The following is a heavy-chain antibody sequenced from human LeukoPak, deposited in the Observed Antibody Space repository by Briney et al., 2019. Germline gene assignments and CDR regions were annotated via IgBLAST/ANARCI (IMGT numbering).Heavy chain of an antibody. CDR3: ASYDYGDYEGRINYYYYYMDV. Sequence: GASVKVSCKASGYTFNTYGMNWVRQAPGQGLEWMGWINPNSGGTNYAQKFQGRVTMTRDTSISTAYMELSRLRSDDTAVYYCASYDYGDYEGRINYYYYYMDVWGKGTTVTVSS. V-gene: IGHV1-2*02. D-gene: IGHD4-17*01. J-gene: IGHJ6*03. CDR2: INPNSGGT. CDR1: GYTFNTYG.